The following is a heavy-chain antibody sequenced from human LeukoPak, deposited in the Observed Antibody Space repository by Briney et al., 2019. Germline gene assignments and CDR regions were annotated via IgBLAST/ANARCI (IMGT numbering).Heavy chain of an antibody. V-gene: IGHV1-24*01. CDR3: ARDGSSGWFAA. J-gene: IGHJ5*02. CDR1: GYTLTELS. D-gene: IGHD6-19*01. Sequence: ASVKVSCKVSGYTLTELSMHWVRQAPGKGLEWMGGFDPEDGETIYAQKFQGRVTMTTDTSTSTAYMELRSLRSDDTAVYYCARDGSSGWFAAWGQGTLVTVSS. CDR2: FDPEDGET.